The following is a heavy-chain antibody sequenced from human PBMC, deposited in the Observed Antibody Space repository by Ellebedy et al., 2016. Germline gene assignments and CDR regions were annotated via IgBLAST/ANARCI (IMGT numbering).Heavy chain of an antibody. V-gene: IGHV5-51*01. CDR1: GYSFTSYW. CDR2: IYPGDSDT. D-gene: IGHD2-2*01. J-gene: IGHJ4*02. Sequence: KVSCKGSGYSFTSYWIGWVRQMPGKGLEWMGIIYPGDSDTRYSPSFQGQVTISADKSISTAYLQWSSLKASDTAMYYCASYCSSTSCYEDYYFDYWGQGTLVTVSS. CDR3: ASYCSSTSCYEDYYFDY.